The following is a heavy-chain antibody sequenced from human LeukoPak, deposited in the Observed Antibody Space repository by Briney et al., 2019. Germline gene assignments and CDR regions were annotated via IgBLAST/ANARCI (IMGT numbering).Heavy chain of an antibody. CDR1: GGTFSSYA. V-gene: IGHV1-18*01. CDR2: ISTYNGNT. CDR3: ARGGSYPAPYDAFDI. Sequence: ASVKVSCKASGGTFSSYAISWVRQAPGQGLEWMGWISTYNGNTNYAQKLQGRVSMTTDTSTSTAYMDLRSLRSDDTAVYYCARGGSYPAPYDAFDIWGQGTMVTVSS. D-gene: IGHD1-26*01. J-gene: IGHJ3*02.